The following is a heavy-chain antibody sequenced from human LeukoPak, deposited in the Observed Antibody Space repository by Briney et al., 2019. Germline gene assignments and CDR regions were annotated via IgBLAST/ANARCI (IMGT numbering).Heavy chain of an antibody. CDR2: ISDNGGST. CDR1: GFTFITYA. V-gene: IGHV3-23*01. D-gene: IGHD3-22*01. Sequence: GGSLRLSCAASGFTFITYAMSWVRQAPGKGLEWVSTISDNGGSTYYADSVKGRFTISRDNSKNTLYLQMNSLRAEDTAVYYCAKDPSSGYYINNWFDPWGQGTLVTVSS. CDR3: AKDPSSGYYINNWFDP. J-gene: IGHJ5*02.